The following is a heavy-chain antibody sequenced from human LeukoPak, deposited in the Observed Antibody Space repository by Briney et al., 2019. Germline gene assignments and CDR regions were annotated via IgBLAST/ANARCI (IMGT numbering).Heavy chain of an antibody. CDR2: IYYSGST. V-gene: IGHV4-59*01. CDR1: GGSISSYY. D-gene: IGHD3-9*01. Sequence: AETLSLICTVSGGSISSYYWSWIRQPPGKGLEWIGYIYYSGSTNYNPSLKSRVTISVDKSKNQVSLKLSSVTAADTAVYYCARVSLGYFDWTFDYWGQGTLVTVSS. J-gene: IGHJ4*02. CDR3: ARVSLGYFDWTFDY.